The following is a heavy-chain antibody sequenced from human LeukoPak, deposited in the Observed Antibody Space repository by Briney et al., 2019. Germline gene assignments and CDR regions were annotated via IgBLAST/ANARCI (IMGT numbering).Heavy chain of an antibody. V-gene: IGHV3-23*01. Sequence: GGSLRLSCAASGXTFSSYAMSWVRQAPGKGLEWVLGISGSGGSTHYADSVKDLFTISRDNSMNTHYLQMNSLRTEDTAVYYCAKETVVVVAATPDAFDIWGQRTMVTVSS. CDR3: AKETVVVVAATPDAFDI. J-gene: IGHJ3*02. CDR2: ISGSGGST. CDR1: GXTFSSYA. D-gene: IGHD2-15*01.